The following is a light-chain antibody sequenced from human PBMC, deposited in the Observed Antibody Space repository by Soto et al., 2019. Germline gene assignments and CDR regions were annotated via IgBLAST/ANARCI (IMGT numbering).Light chain of an antibody. V-gene: IGKV3-15*01. CDR1: QTIANN. CDR2: GAS. J-gene: IGKJ3*01. Sequence: EIVMTQSPATLSVSPGERATLSCRASQTIANNLAWYQQKPGQAPRLLIYGASTTATGFPARFSGSGSGTEFTLTISSLQSEDFAIYYCQQFHNWPFTFGPGTTVDLK. CDR3: QQFHNWPFT.